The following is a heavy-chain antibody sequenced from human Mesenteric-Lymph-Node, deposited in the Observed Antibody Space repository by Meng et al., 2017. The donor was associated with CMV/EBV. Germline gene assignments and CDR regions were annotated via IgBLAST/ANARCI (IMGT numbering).Heavy chain of an antibody. D-gene: IGHD4-17*01. CDR2: ISSSSSYL. CDR1: GFTFSSYG. V-gene: IGHV3-21*01. CDR3: ARDYGDYIMGY. Sequence: GESLKISCAASGFTFSSYGMNWVRQAPGKGLEWVSSISSSSSYLYYADSLKGRFTISRDNAKNSLYLQMNSLRAEDTAVYYCARDYGDYIMGYWGQGTLVTVSS. J-gene: IGHJ4*02.